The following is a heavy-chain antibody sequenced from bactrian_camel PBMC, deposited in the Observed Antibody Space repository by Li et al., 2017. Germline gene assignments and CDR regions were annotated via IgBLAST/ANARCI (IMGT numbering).Heavy chain of an antibody. CDR1: GFTFISYW. Sequence: VQLVESGGGLVQPGGSLRLSCAASGFTFISYWMYWARQAPGKGLEWVSVIHSRGGTTYYADSVKGRFTISQDNAKNTLYLQMDSLKLEDTAMYYCAVDQPSGVGGVGCRRSSAEYKYWGQGTQVTVS. CDR2: IHSRGGTT. D-gene: IGHD2*01. J-gene: IGHJ4*01. V-gene: IGHV3S1*01. CDR3: AVDQPSGVGGVGCRRSSAEYKY.